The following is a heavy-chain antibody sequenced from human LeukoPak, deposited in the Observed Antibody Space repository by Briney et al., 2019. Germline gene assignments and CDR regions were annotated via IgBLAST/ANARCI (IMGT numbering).Heavy chain of an antibody. Sequence: GASVKVSCKASGYTFTGYYMHWVRQAPGQGLEWMGRINPNSGGTNYAQKFQGRVTMTRDTSISTAYMELSRLRSDDTAVYYCATVLGCSSTSCYNSYGMDVWGQGTTVTVSS. CDR2: INPNSGGT. V-gene: IGHV1-2*06. J-gene: IGHJ6*02. CDR1: GYTFTGYY. CDR3: ATVLGCSSTSCYNSYGMDV. D-gene: IGHD2-2*02.